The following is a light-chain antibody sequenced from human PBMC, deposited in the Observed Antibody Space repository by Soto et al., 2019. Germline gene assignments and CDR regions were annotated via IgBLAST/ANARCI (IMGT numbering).Light chain of an antibody. V-gene: IGKV1-5*01. CDR3: QQYNSYSWT. CDR1: QSISSW. J-gene: IGKJ1*01. CDR2: DAA. Sequence: DIQMTQSPSTLSASVGDRVTITCXASQSISSWLAWYQQKPWKAPKLLIYDAASLESGVPSRFSGSGSGTEFTLTISSLQPDDFATYYCQQYNSYSWTFGQGTKVDIK.